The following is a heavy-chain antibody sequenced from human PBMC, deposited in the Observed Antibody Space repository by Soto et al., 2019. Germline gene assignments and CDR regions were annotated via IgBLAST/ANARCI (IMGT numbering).Heavy chain of an antibody. CDR1: GFSLTTTGVG. J-gene: IGHJ4*02. Sequence: QITLRESGPPLVKPTQTLTLTCTFSGFSLTTTGVGLGWISQPPGNALQWLALLYWDDDKRYSTSLKSRLTITNDTSKSQVVLTMTNMDPVDTATYYCAHRGVSVTALFDYWGPGTPDTVSS. CDR2: LYWDDDK. CDR3: AHRGVSVTALFDY. V-gene: IGHV2-5*02. D-gene: IGHD3-16*01.